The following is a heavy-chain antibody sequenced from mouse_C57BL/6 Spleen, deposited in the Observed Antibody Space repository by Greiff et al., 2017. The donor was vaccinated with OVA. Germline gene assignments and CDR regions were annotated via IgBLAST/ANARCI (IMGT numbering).Heavy chain of an antibody. CDR1: GFTFSSYG. D-gene: IGHD2-2*01. CDR3: ARHTVTTGIPFAY. V-gene: IGHV5-6*01. J-gene: IGHJ3*01. Sequence: EVMLVESGGDLVKPGGSLKLSCAASGFTFSSYGMSWVRQTPDKRLEWVATISSGGSYTYYPDSVKGRFTISRDNAKNTLYLQMSSLKSEDTAMYYCARHTVTTGIPFAYWGQGTLVTVSA. CDR2: ISSGGSYT.